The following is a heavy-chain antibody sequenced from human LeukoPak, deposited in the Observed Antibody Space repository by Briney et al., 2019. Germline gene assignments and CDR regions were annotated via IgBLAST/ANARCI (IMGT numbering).Heavy chain of an antibody. V-gene: IGHV3-23*01. Sequence: GGSLRLSCAASGFTFSSYAMSWVRQAPGKGLEWVSAISGSGGSTYYADSVKGRFTISRDNSRNTLYLQMNSLRAEDTAVYYCAKMMLSSSDAHFDYWGQGALVTVSS. CDR3: AKMMLSSSDAHFDY. J-gene: IGHJ4*02. D-gene: IGHD6-6*01. CDR1: GFTFSSYA. CDR2: ISGSGGST.